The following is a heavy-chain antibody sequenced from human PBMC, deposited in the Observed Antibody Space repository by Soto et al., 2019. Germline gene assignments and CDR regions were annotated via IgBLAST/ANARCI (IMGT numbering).Heavy chain of an antibody. D-gene: IGHD2-15*01. CDR2: ISGSGGST. CDR3: AKDLSGSCSGGSCYWINYYYYGMDV. J-gene: IGHJ6*02. Sequence: GGSLRLSCAASGFTFSSYAMSWVRQAPGKGLEWVSAISGSGGSTYYADSVKGRFTISRDNSKNTLYLQMNSLRAEDTAVYYCAKDLSGSCSGGSCYWINYYYYGMDVWGQGTTVTVSS. V-gene: IGHV3-23*01. CDR1: GFTFSSYA.